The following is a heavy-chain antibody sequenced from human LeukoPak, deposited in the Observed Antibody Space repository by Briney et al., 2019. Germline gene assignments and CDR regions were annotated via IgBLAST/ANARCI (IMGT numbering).Heavy chain of an antibody. Sequence: GGSLRLSCTASGFTFGDYAMSWVRQAPGKGLEWVGFIRSKAYGATTEYAASVKGRFTISRDDSKSIAYLQMNSLKTEDTAVYYCTRGPPGVTVTYFQHWGQGTLVTVSS. CDR2: IRSKAYGATT. CDR3: TRGPPGVTVTYFQH. D-gene: IGHD4-11*01. J-gene: IGHJ1*01. V-gene: IGHV3-49*04. CDR1: GFTFGDYA.